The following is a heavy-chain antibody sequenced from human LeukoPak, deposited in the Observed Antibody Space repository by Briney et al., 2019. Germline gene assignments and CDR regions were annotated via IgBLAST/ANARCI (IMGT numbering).Heavy chain of an antibody. CDR2: INQDGGDK. J-gene: IGHJ5*02. D-gene: IGHD5/OR15-5a*01. CDR1: GFTFSSHW. V-gene: IGHV3-7*01. Sequence: GGSRRLSCAASGFTFSSHWMSWVRKAPGKGLEWVAKINQDGGDKYYVDSVKGRFTISRDNAKNSLYLQMNSLRAEDTAVYYCARSVMAPAPWGQGTLVTVSS. CDR3: ARSVMAPAP.